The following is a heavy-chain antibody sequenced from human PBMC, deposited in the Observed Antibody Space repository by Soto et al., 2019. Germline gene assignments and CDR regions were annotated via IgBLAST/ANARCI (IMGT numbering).Heavy chain of an antibody. Sequence: EVQLVESGGGLVKPGGSLRLSCAASGFTFSNAWMSWVRQAPGKGLEWVGRIKSKTDGGTTDYAAPVKGRFTISRDDSKNTLYLQMNSLKTEDTAVYYCTTGRTWFGELLEAFDIWGQGTMVTVSS. CDR2: IKSKTDGGTT. J-gene: IGHJ3*02. CDR1: GFTFSNAW. CDR3: TTGRTWFGELLEAFDI. D-gene: IGHD3-10*01. V-gene: IGHV3-15*01.